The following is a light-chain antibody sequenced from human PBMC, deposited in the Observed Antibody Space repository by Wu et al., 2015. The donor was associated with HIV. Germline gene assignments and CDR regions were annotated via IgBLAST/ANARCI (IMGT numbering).Light chain of an antibody. J-gene: IGKJ1*01. V-gene: IGKV1-39*01. Sequence: DIQMIQSPSSLSASVGDRVTITCRASQSISSYLNRYQHKPGKAPKLLIYAASSLQSGVPSKFSGSGSGTDFTLTINFLQPEDFATYYCQQSYATPWSFGQGTKVEIK. CDR3: QQSYATPWS. CDR2: AAS. CDR1: QSISSY.